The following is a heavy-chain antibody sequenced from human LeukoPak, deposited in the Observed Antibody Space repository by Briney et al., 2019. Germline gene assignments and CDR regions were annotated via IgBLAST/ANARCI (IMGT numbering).Heavy chain of an antibody. J-gene: IGHJ4*02. CDR3: ARGVGLPGY. CDR2: ISSSSSTI. Sequence: PGGSLRLSCAASGFTFSSYSMNWVRQAPGKGLEWVSYISSSSSTIYYADSVKGRFTISRDNAKNSLYLQMNSLRAEDTAVYYCARGVGLPGYWGQGTLVTVSS. D-gene: IGHD2-15*01. V-gene: IGHV3-48*04. CDR1: GFTFSSYS.